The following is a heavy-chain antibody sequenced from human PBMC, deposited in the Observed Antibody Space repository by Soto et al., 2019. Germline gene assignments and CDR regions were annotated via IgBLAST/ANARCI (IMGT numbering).Heavy chain of an antibody. V-gene: IGHV4-31*03. Sequence: QVQLQASGPGLVKPSQTLSVTCTVSGDSITSGPYYWSWVRQLPGRGLEWIGYIYFRGNSYYNPSLKSRITISLDRSKNQFSLELNSVTAADTAVYYCARSGGSNSWYGVFDFWGQGTLVNVSS. D-gene: IGHD2-15*01. J-gene: IGHJ4*02. CDR3: ARSGGSNSWYGVFDF. CDR1: GDSITSGPYY. CDR2: IYFRGNS.